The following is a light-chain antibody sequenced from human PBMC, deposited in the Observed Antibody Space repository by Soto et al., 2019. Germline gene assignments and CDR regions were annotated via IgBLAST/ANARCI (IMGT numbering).Light chain of an antibody. CDR2: DAS. J-gene: IGKJ2*01. Sequence: DIQMTQSPSPLPPSVGDRVTITCRASQSISSWLAWYQQKPGKAPKLLIYDASSLESGVPSRFSGSGSGTEFTLTISSLQPDDFATYYCQQYNSYPYTFGQGTKLEIK. CDR1: QSISSW. V-gene: IGKV1-5*01. CDR3: QQYNSYPYT.